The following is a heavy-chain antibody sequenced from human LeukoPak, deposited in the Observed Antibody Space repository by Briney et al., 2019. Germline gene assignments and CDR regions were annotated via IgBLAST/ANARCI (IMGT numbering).Heavy chain of an antibody. CDR2: IRGDGSLK. Sequence: GGSLRLSCAASDFSFSNYWMTWLRQAPGKGLEWVANIRGDGSLKYYLDSVTGRFTISRDNAKNSLYLQMNSLRAEDTAVYYCARENNNYYDSSGYFSYYYYGMDVWGQGTTVTVSS. CDR3: ARENNNYYDSSGYFSYYYYGMDV. D-gene: IGHD3-22*01. V-gene: IGHV3-7*01. CDR1: DFSFSNYW. J-gene: IGHJ6*02.